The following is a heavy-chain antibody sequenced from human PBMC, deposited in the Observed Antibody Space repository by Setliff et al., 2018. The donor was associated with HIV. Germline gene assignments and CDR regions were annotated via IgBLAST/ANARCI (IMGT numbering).Heavy chain of an antibody. J-gene: IGHJ4*02. CDR2: IIPIFNTA. CDR3: ATFHDTGTLTSFDY. Sequence: SVKVSCKASGGTFSSYAISWARQAPGQGLEWMGGIIPIFNTANYAQKFQGRVTITADESTSTAYMELSSLRSEDAAVFYCATFHDTGTLTSFDYWGQGTLVTV. D-gene: IGHD4-17*01. V-gene: IGHV1-69*13. CDR1: GGTFSSYA.